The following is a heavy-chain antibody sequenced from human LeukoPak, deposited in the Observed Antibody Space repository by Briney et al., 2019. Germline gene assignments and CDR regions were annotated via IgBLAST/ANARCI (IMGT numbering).Heavy chain of an antibody. CDR3: ARWEIRGSAHQLDY. CDR2: IKQDGSEK. V-gene: IGHV3-7*01. Sequence: GGSLRLSCAASGFTLSSHWMSWVRQAPGKGLEWVANIKQDGSEKYYVDSVKGRFTISRDNDKNSIYLQMNSLRAEDTAVYYCARWEIRGSAHQLDYWGQGTLVTVSS. J-gene: IGHJ4*02. D-gene: IGHD1-26*01. CDR1: GFTLSSHW.